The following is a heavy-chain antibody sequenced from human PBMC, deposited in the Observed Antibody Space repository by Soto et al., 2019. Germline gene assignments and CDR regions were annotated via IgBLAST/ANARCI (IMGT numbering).Heavy chain of an antibody. J-gene: IGHJ3*02. V-gene: IGHV5-51*01. D-gene: IGHD6-13*01. CDR2: IYPGGSDV. CDR1: GYSFTNHW. Sequence: EVQLVQSGAEVKKPGESLKISCKGSGYSFTNHWIGWVRQMPGKGLEWMGIIYPGGSDVRYSPSFQGQATITADKSISTAYLQWSSLKASDSAMYYCARQFHLGIGAPGSFPFDIWGQGTMVTVSS. CDR3: ARQFHLGIGAPGSFPFDI.